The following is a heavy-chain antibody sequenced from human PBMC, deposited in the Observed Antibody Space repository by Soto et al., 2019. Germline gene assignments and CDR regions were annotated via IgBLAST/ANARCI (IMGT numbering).Heavy chain of an antibody. Sequence: SVKVSCKASGCTFSSYSISWVRQAPGQGLEWMGGIIPIFGTANYAQKFQGRVTITADESTSTAYMELSSLRSEDTAVYYCAIEYSSSPPYYPIGYRGQGTLVTVSS. J-gene: IGHJ4*02. V-gene: IGHV1-69*13. CDR3: AIEYSSSPPYYPIGY. CDR1: GCTFSSYS. D-gene: IGHD6-6*01. CDR2: IIPIFGTA.